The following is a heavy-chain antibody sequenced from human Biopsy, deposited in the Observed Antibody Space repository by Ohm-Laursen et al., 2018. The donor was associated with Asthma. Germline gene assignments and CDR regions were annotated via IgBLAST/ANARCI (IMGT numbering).Heavy chain of an antibody. CDR2: INAANGNT. CDR1: GYTFINYA. CDR3: ARTYFDFLTGQVHDAFAM. Sequence: ASVKVSCKASGYTFINYAIHWVRQAPGHSLEWMGWINAANGNTKYSQKFQGRLTISRDASASTAYMDLSSLRSEDTAVYYCARTYFDFLTGQVHDAFAMWGQGTMVTVSS. J-gene: IGHJ3*02. D-gene: IGHD3-9*01. V-gene: IGHV1-3*01.